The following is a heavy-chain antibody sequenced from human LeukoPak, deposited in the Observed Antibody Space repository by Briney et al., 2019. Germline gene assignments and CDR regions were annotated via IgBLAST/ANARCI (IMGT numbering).Heavy chain of an antibody. V-gene: IGHV3-30-3*01. Sequence: PGGSLRLSCAASGFTFSSYAMHWVRQAPGKGLEWVAVISYDASKKYYADSVKGRFTISRDNSKNTLYLQMNSLRAEDTAVYYCASGGGSYLDFDYWGQGTLVTVSS. CDR3: ASGGGSYLDFDY. CDR2: ISYDASKK. CDR1: GFTFSSYA. J-gene: IGHJ4*02. D-gene: IGHD1-26*01.